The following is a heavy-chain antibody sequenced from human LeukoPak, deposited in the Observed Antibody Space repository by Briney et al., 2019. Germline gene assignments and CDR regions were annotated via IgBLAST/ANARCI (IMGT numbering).Heavy chain of an antibody. V-gene: IGHV1-2*02. Sequence: ASVSVSCKASGYTFTAYYIHWVRQAPGQGLEWMGWINPNSGGTKYAEKFQGRVTMTRDTSISTAYMELSRLTSDDTAIYFCARGYRDSRGLRLDSWGQGTLVGVSS. CDR1: GYTFTAYY. CDR2: INPNSGGT. J-gene: IGHJ4*02. D-gene: IGHD3-22*01. CDR3: ARGYRDSRGLRLDS.